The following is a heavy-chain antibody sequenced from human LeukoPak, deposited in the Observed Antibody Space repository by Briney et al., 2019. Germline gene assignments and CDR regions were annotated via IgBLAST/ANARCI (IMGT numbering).Heavy chain of an antibody. D-gene: IGHD3-22*01. V-gene: IGHV3-23*01. Sequence: GGSLRLSCAASGFTFSSYAMSWVRQAPGKGLEWVSAISGSGGSTYYADSVKGRFTISRDNSKNTLYLQMNSLRAEDTAVYYCAKSRNRIVVVITSDYWGQGTLVTVSS. CDR1: GFTFSSYA. CDR2: ISGSGGST. J-gene: IGHJ4*02. CDR3: AKSRNRIVVVITSDY.